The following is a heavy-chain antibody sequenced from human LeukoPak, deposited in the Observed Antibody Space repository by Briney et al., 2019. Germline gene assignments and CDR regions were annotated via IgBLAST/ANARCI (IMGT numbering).Heavy chain of an antibody. V-gene: IGHV4-38-2*02. CDR3: ARATPKGYYFDY. J-gene: IGHJ4*02. CDR1: GYSISSGYY. CDR2: IYHNENT. Sequence: PSETLSLTCTVSGYSISSGYYWGWIRQPPGKRLEWIGSIYHNENTYYNPSLVSRVTISVDKSENQFSLKLRSVTAADTAVYYCARATPKGYYFDYWGLGTLVTVSS.